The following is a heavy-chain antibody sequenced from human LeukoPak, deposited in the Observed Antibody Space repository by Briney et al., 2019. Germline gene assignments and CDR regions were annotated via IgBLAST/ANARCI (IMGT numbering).Heavy chain of an antibody. CDR2: ISYDGSNK. CDR3: AKDLYYYDSSGYPAPQEYGMDV. V-gene: IGHV3-30*18. CDR1: GFTFSSYG. D-gene: IGHD3-22*01. J-gene: IGHJ6*02. Sequence: GKSLRLSCAASGFTFSSYGMHWVRQAPGKGLEWVAVISYDGSNKYYADSVKGRFTISRDNSKNTLYLQMNSLRAEDTAVYYCAKDLYYYDSSGYPAPQEYGMDVWGQGTTVTVSS.